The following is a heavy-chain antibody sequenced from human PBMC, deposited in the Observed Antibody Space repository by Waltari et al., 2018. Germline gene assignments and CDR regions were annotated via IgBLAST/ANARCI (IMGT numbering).Heavy chain of an antibody. Sequence: EVQLVESGGGLVQPGGSLRLSCAASGFTFSSYSMNWVRQAPGKGLEWVSYISSSSSTIYYADSVKGRFTISRDNAKNSLYLQMNSLRAEDTAVYYCARDRGYCSGGSCYYFDYWGQGTLVTVSS. V-gene: IGHV3-48*01. CDR1: GFTFSSYS. CDR3: ARDRGYCSGGSCYYFDY. J-gene: IGHJ4*02. CDR2: ISSSSSTI. D-gene: IGHD2-15*01.